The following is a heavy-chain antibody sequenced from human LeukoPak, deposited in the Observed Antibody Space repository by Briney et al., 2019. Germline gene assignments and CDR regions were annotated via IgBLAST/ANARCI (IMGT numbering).Heavy chain of an antibody. J-gene: IGHJ4*02. CDR2: ISSGSSTI. V-gene: IGHV3-48*02. CDR1: GFTFSSYG. CDR3: AKDFGSAWSRLFY. D-gene: IGHD6-19*01. Sequence: PGGSLRLSCAASGFTFSSYGMHWVRQAPGKGLEWVSYISSGSSTIYYADSVKGRFTISRDNAKNSLYLQMNSLTDEDTAVYFCAKDFGSAWSRLFYWGQGTLVTVSS.